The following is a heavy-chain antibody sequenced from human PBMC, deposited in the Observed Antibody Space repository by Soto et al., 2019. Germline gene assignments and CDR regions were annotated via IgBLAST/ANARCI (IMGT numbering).Heavy chain of an antibody. CDR1: GGTFSSYA. D-gene: IGHD2-15*01. V-gene: IGHV1-69*06. Sequence: QVQLVRSGAEVKKPGSSVKVSCKASGGTFSSYAISWVRQAPGQGLEWMGGIIPIFGTANYAQKFQGRVTITADKSTSTAYMELSSLRSEDTAVYYCASAIVVVVAATRGLDAFDIWGQGTMVTVSS. J-gene: IGHJ3*02. CDR3: ASAIVVVVAATRGLDAFDI. CDR2: IIPIFGTA.